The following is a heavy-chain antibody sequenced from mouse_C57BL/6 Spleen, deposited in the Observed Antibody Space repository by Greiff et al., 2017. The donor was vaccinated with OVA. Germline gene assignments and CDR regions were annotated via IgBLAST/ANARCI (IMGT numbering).Heavy chain of an antibody. D-gene: IGHD1-3*01. V-gene: IGHV1-80*01. CDR1: GYAFSSYW. Sequence: QVQLQQSGAELVKPGASVKISCKASGYAFSSYWMNWVKQRPGKGLEWIGQIYPGDGDTNYNGKFKGKATLTADKSSSTAYMQLSSLTSEDSAVYFCASQESSPYFDYWGQGTTLTVSS. J-gene: IGHJ2*01. CDR2: IYPGDGDT. CDR3: ASQESSPYFDY.